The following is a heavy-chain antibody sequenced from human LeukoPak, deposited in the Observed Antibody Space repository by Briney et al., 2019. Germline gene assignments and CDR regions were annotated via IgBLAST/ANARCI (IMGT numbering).Heavy chain of an antibody. CDR1: GGSISSYSYY. V-gene: IGHV4-39*07. CDR3: ARDHDYLDY. J-gene: IGHJ4*02. CDR2: IYYSGST. Sequence: SETLSLTCTVSGGSISSYSYYWGWIRQPPGKGLEWIGSIYYSGSTYYNPSLKSRVTISVDTSKNQFSLKLSSVTAADTAVYYCARDHDYLDYWGQGTLVTVSS.